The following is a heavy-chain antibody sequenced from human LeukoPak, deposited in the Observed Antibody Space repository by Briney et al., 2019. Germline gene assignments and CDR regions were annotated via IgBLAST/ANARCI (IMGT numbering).Heavy chain of an antibody. CDR3: AKARGYSYGFNYMDV. D-gene: IGHD5-18*01. Sequence: PGGSLRLSCAASGFTFSSYWMSWVRQAPGKGLEWVANIKQDGSEKYYVDSVKGRFTISRDNAKNSLYLQMNSLRAEDTAVYYCAKARGYSYGFNYMDVWGKGTTVTISS. V-gene: IGHV3-7*03. J-gene: IGHJ6*03. CDR1: GFTFSSYW. CDR2: IKQDGSEK.